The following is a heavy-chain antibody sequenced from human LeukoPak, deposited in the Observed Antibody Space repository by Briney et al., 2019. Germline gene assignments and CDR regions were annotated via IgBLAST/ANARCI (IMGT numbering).Heavy chain of an antibody. CDR1: GGSISSGDYY. J-gene: IGHJ4*02. CDR3: ARNMVRGVLDYFDY. CDR2: IFYSGST. D-gene: IGHD3-10*01. Sequence: PSETLSLTCTVSGGSISSGDYYWSWIRQPPGKGLEWIGYIFYSGSTYYNPSLKSRVTISVDTSKNQFSLNLSSVTAADTAVYYCARNMVRGVLDYFDYWGQGTLVTVSS. V-gene: IGHV4-30-4*01.